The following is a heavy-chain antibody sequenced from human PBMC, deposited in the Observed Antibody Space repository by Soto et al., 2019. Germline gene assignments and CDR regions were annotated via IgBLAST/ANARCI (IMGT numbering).Heavy chain of an antibody. D-gene: IGHD3-22*01. J-gene: IGHJ4*02. CDR1: GYTFTRYF. CDR3: ARDIYDYDISGYYYVFDY. Sequence: QVQLVQSGAEVKKPGASVKVSCQASGYTFTRYFMHWVRQAPGQGLEWVGIINPSGGRTRSAQKFQGRVTMTRDTSTSTVYMELSSLRSEDTAVYYCARDIYDYDISGYYYVFDYWGQGTLVTVSS. CDR2: INPSGGRT. V-gene: IGHV1-46*03.